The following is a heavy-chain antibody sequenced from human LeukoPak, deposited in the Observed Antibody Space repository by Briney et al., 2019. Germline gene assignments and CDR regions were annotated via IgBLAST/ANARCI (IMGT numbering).Heavy chain of an antibody. V-gene: IGHV1-69*13. CDR2: IIPIFGTA. Sequence: SVKVSCKASGGTFSSFAISWVRQAPGQGLEWMGGIIPIFGTANYAQKFQGRVTITADESTSTAYMELSSLRSEDTAVYYCAREPFLGYCSSTSCRYGMDVWGQGTTVTVSS. D-gene: IGHD2-2*01. CDR3: AREPFLGYCSSTSCRYGMDV. CDR1: GGTFSSFA. J-gene: IGHJ6*02.